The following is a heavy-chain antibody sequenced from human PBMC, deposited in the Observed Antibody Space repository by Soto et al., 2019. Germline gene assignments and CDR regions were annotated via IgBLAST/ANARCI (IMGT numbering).Heavy chain of an antibody. Sequence: QVQLVQSGAEVKKPGASVKVSCKASGYTFTTYDINWVRQATGQGLEWMGWMNPNSGNTGYAQKFQGRVTMTRNTSISTAYMELSSLTSQDSAVYSCARRVYSGGWSFDAFDIWGQGTMVTVSS. CDR3: ARRVYSGGWSFDAFDI. D-gene: IGHD6-19*01. J-gene: IGHJ3*02. V-gene: IGHV1-8*01. CDR1: GYTFTTYD. CDR2: MNPNSGNT.